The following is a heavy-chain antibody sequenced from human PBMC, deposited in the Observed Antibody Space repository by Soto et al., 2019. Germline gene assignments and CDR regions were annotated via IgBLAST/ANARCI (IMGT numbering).Heavy chain of an antibody. Sequence: SETLSLTCSVSVSGGSISSGAYYWNWIRQYPGKGLEWIGYMYYSGSTYYNPSLKSRISISVDTSKNQFSLKLSSVTVADTAVYYCASSYSGYLDNWGQGTQVTVSS. J-gene: IGHJ4*02. CDR2: MYYSGST. D-gene: IGHD3-22*01. CDR3: ASSYSGYLDN. V-gene: IGHV4-31*03. CDR1: GGSISSGAYY.